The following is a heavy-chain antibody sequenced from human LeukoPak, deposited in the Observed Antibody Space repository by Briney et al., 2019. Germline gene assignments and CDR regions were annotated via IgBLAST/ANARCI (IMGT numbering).Heavy chain of an antibody. Sequence: GGSLRLSCAASGFTFSSCGMHWVRQAPGKGLEWVAVISYDGSNKYYADSVKGRFTISRDNSKNTLYLQMNSLRAEDTAVYYCASAVTTVTTGAFDIWGQGTMVTVSS. CDR3: ASAVTTVTTGAFDI. D-gene: IGHD4-17*01. CDR2: ISYDGSNK. J-gene: IGHJ3*02. CDR1: GFTFSSCG. V-gene: IGHV3-30*03.